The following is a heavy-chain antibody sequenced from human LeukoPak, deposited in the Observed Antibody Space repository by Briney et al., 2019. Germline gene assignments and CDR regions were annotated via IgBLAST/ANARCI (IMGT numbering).Heavy chain of an antibody. CDR2: IIPIFGTA. V-gene: IGHV1-69*13. CDR3: ARGASRRYYGSGSYEVSFGYNWFDP. Sequence: SVKVSCKASGGTFSSYAISWVRQAPGQGLEWMGGIIPIFGTANYAQKFQGRVTIIADESTSTAYMELSSLRSEDTAVYYCARGASRRYYGSGSYEVSFGYNWFDPWGQGTLVTVSS. D-gene: IGHD3-10*01. J-gene: IGHJ5*02. CDR1: GGTFSSYA.